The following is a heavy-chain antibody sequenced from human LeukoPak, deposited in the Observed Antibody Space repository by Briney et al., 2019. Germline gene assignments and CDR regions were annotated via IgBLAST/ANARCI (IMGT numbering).Heavy chain of an antibody. J-gene: IGHJ4*02. CDR3: AKGTMDGGQYYYDSN. V-gene: IGHV3-23*01. Sequence: GGSLRLSCAASGFTFSSYALSWVRQAPGKGLEWVSAISSSGGITYYADSVKGRFTISRDNSKNTLYLQMNSLRAEDTAVYYCAKGTMDGGQYYYDSNGGQGTLVTVSS. D-gene: IGHD3-22*01. CDR2: ISSSGGIT. CDR1: GFTFSSYA.